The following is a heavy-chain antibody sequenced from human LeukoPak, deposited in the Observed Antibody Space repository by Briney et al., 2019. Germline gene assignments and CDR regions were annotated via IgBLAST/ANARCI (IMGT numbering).Heavy chain of an antibody. CDR3: ARRFDS. J-gene: IGHJ4*02. Sequence: PGGSLRLSCAVSGFSFSDYEMNWVRQAPGKGLECLSYISKSGTEIYYADSVKGRFTISRDSAKGSLYLQMNSLREDDTAIYYCARRFDSWGQGTLVTVSS. V-gene: IGHV3-48*03. CDR1: GFSFSDYE. CDR2: ISKSGTEI.